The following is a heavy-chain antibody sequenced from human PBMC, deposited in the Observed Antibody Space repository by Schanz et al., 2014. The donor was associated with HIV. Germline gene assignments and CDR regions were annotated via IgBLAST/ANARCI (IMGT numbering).Heavy chain of an antibody. V-gene: IGHV1-8*01. D-gene: IGHD6-6*01. J-gene: IGHJ6*02. CDR3: AREGTAARQFYYYGMDV. Sequence: QVQLVQSGAAVKKPGASVKVSCKASGYTFSNFDINWVRQATGQGLEWMGWMNPNSGDTDYAQKFQGRVTMTRDTSISTAYMELSRLRSDDTAVYYCAREGTAARQFYYYGMDVWGQGTTVTVSS. CDR2: MNPNSGDT. CDR1: GYTFSNFD.